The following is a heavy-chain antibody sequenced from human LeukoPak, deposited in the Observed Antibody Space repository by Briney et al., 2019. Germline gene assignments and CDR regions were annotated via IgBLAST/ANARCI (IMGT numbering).Heavy chain of an antibody. V-gene: IGHV3-23*01. CDR1: GFKFSSFG. D-gene: IGHD3/OR15-3a*01. CDR3: VKDWTGTKPFDL. CDR2: ISGSGETA. Sequence: GGSLRLSCLASGFKFSSFGMSWVRQAPGKGLEWVSGISGSGETAYYADSVKGRFTISRDNSKNTLYLQMNSLRAEDTAVYYCVKDWTGTKPFDLWGRGTLVTVSS. J-gene: IGHJ2*01.